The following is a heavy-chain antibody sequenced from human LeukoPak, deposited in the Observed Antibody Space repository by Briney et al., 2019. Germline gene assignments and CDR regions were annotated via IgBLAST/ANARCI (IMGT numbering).Heavy chain of an antibody. V-gene: IGHV3-48*01. CDR2: ISSSSSTI. J-gene: IGHJ4*02. CDR1: GFTFSSYG. D-gene: IGHD3-10*01. CDR3: ARAKLWFGELLYFDY. Sequence: QPGGSLRLSCAASGFTFSSYGMHWVRQAPGKGLEWVSYISSSSSTIYYADSVKGRFTISRDNAKNSLYLQMNSLRAEDTAVYYCARAKLWFGELLYFDYWGQGTLVTVSS.